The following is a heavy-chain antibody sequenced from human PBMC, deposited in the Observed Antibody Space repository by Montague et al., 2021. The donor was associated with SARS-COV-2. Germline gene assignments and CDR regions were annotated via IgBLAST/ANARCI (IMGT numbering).Heavy chain of an antibody. D-gene: IGHD3-16*02. V-gene: IGHV3-74*01. CDR1: GFTFSSYW. CDR3: ARNLNHFYDYILGSHRPHYYHGMDF. Sequence: SLRLSCAASGFTFSSYWMHWVRQAPGKGLVWVSRINSDGSSTSYADSVKGRFTISRDNAKNTLYLQMNSLRAEDTAVYYCARNLNHFYDYILGSHRPHYYHGMDFWGQGTTVTVSS. J-gene: IGHJ6*02. CDR2: INSDGSST.